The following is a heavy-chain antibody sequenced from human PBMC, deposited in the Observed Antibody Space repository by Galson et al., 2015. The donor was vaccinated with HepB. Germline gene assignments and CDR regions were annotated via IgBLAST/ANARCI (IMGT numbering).Heavy chain of an antibody. CDR2: ISSSSSYI. V-gene: IGHV3-21*01. J-gene: IGHJ3*02. D-gene: IGHD3-3*01. CDR1: GFTFSSYS. CDR3: ARDMAIFGVVIIDPNDAFDI. Sequence: SLRLSCAASGFTFSSYSMNWVRQAPGKGLEWVSSISSSSSYIYYADSVKGRFTISRDNAKNSLYLQMNSLRAEDTAVYYCARDMAIFGVVIIDPNDAFDIWGQGTMVTVSS.